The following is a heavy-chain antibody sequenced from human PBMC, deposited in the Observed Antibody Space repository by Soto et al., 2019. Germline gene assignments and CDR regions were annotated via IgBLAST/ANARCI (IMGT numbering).Heavy chain of an antibody. J-gene: IGHJ4*02. CDR3: ARDMWIVGATTIGY. D-gene: IGHD1-26*01. V-gene: IGHV3-48*02. Sequence: GGSLRLSCAASGFIFSGDCINWVRQAAGEGLVWVTYIGSNSRTIYYADSVRGRFTISRDNANNSLYLQMNSLRDEDTAVYFCARDMWIVGATTIGYWGQGTLVTVSS. CDR2: IGSNSRTI. CDR1: GFIFSGDC.